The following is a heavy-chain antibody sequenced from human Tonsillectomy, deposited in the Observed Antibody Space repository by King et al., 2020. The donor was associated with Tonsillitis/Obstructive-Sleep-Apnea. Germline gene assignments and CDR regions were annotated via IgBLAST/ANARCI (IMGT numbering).Heavy chain of an antibody. J-gene: IGHJ4*02. CDR3: ASGVLRGYSYGYGY. D-gene: IGHD5-18*01. CDR2: IYDSGST. CDR1: GGSISSSSYY. Sequence: MQLQESGPGLVKPSETLSLTCTVSGGSISSSSYYWGWIRQPPGKGLEWIGSIYDSGSTYYNPSLKSRVTISVDTSKNQFSLKLSSVTAADTAVYYCASGVLRGYSYGYGYWGQGTLVTVSS. V-gene: IGHV4-39*01.